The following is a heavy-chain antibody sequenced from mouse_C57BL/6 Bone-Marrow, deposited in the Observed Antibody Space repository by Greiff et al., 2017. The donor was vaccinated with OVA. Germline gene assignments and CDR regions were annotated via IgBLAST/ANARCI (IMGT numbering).Heavy chain of an antibody. D-gene: IGHD1-1*01. Sequence: EVQLQQSGAELVKPGASVKLSCTASGFNIKDYYMHWVKQRTEQGLEWIGRIDPEDGETKYAPKFQGKATITADTSSNTAYLQLSSLTSEDTAVYDCAKIPFITTVVAGDFDVWGTGTTGTVSS. CDR1: GFNIKDYY. CDR3: AKIPFITTVVAGDFDV. V-gene: IGHV14-2*01. J-gene: IGHJ1*03. CDR2: IDPEDGET.